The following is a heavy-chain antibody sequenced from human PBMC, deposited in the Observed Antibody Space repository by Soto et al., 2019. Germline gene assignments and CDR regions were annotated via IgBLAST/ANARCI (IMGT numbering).Heavy chain of an antibody. D-gene: IGHD5-18*01. J-gene: IGHJ6*02. CDR2: INHSGTN. CDR3: ARGRGYSYVGYYYGMDV. CDR1: GGSFTGYY. V-gene: IGHV4-34*01. Sequence: ETLSPTGAVYGGSFTGYYWRWSRKPPGKGREWMGEINHSGTNNYTPSLNNRVTISVDTSKNQFSLKLSFVTAADTAVYYCARGRGYSYVGYYYGMDVWGQGTTVTVSS.